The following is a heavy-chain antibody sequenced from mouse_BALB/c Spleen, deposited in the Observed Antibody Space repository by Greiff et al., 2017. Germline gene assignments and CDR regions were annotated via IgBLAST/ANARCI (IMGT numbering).Heavy chain of an antibody. J-gene: IGHJ1*01. CDR2: IDPANGNT. CDR3: ASYYGNYRYFDV. Sequence: VQLQQSGAELVKPGASVKLSCTASGFNIKDTYMHWVKQRPEQGLEWIGRIDPANGNTKYDPKFQGKATITADTSSNTAYLQLSSLTSEDTAVYYCASYYGNYRYFDVWGAGTTVTGSS. V-gene: IGHV14-3*02. D-gene: IGHD2-1*01. CDR1: GFNIKDTY.